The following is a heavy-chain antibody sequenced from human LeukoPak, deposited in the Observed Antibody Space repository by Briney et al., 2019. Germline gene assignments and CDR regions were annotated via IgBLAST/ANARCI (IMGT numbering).Heavy chain of an antibody. CDR1: DDSISNYY. J-gene: IGHJ5*02. CDR2: IYYSGST. CDR3: ARDSSGYYHWFDP. V-gene: IGHV4-59*01. Sequence: SETLSLTCTVFDDSISNYYWSWIRQPPGKGLEWIGYIYYSGSTNYNPSLKSRVTISVDTSKNQFSLKLSSVTAADTAVYYCARDSSGYYHWFDPWGQGTLVTVSS. D-gene: IGHD3-22*01.